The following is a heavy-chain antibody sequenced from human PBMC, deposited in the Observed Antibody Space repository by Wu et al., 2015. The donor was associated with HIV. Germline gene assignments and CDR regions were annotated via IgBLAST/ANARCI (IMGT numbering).Heavy chain of an antibody. Sequence: QVHLVQSGADVKKPGASVKVSCKASGYNFITYYIHWVRQAPGQGLEWMGCINPNSGGTNYAQRFQDKVTMTRDTSISTAYMELSRLRSDDTAVYYXARGRGYFDYIDYWGQGTLVTVSS. V-gene: IGHV1-2*02. J-gene: IGHJ4*02. CDR2: INPNSGGT. CDR3: ARGRGYFDYIDY. D-gene: IGHD3-9*01. CDR1: GYNFITYY.